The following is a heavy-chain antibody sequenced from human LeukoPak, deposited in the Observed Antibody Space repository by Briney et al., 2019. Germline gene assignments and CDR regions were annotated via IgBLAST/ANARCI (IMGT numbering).Heavy chain of an antibody. CDR2: IYYSGST. D-gene: IGHD3-10*01. Sequence: SETLSPTCTVSGGSISSYYWSWIRQPPGKGLEWIGYIYYSGSTNYNPSLKSRVTISVDTSKNQFSLKLSSVTAADTAVYYCAISPRGAIYSFDIWGQGTMVTVSS. CDR1: GGSISSYY. V-gene: IGHV4-59*08. CDR3: AISPRGAIYSFDI. J-gene: IGHJ3*02.